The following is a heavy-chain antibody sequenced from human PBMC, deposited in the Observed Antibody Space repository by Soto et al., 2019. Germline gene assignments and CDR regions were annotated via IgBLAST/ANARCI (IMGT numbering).Heavy chain of an antibody. D-gene: IGHD5-12*01. CDR2: INTGNGNT. J-gene: IGHJ5*02. CDR1: GITSTTYA. CDR3: ARAISGYVT. V-gene: IGHV1-3*04. Sequence: QVQLVQSGAEVKKPGASVKVSCKASGITSTTYAIHWVRQAPGQGLEWMGWINTGNGNTRYSQRFLGRVSLTTDTFTSTASMDLSSLTSEDTAVYYCARAISGYVTWGQGTLITVSS.